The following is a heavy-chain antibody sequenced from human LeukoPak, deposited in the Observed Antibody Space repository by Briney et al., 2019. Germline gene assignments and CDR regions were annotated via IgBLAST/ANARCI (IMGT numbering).Heavy chain of an antibody. CDR1: AGSISSYY. J-gene: IGHJ4*02. CDR2: IYYSGST. D-gene: IGHD6-19*01. Sequence: SETLSLTCTVSAGSISSYYWSWIRQPPGKGLEWIGYIYYSGSTNYNPSLKSRVTISVDTSKNQFSLKLSSVTAADTAVYYCARGGRKAVAGPDYWGQGTLVTVSS. CDR3: ARGGRKAVAGPDY. V-gene: IGHV4-59*01.